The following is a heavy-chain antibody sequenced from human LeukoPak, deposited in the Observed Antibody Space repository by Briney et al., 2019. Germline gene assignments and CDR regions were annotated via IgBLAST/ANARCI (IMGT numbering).Heavy chain of an antibody. CDR2: INSDGSST. J-gene: IGHJ4*02. Sequence: GGSLRLSCAASGFTFSSYWMHWVRQAPGKGLVWVSRINSDGSSTSYADSVKGRFTISRDNAKNTLYLQMNSLRAEDTAVYYCARRYSGYVGGGYFDYWGQGTLVTISS. D-gene: IGHD5-12*01. CDR3: ARRYSGYVGGGYFDY. V-gene: IGHV3-74*01. CDR1: GFTFSSYW.